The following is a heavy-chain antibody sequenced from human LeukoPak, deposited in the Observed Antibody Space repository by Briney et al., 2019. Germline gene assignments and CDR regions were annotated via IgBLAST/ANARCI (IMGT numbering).Heavy chain of an antibody. D-gene: IGHD3-22*01. CDR3: AGYYDSSGYSMSGYYYYYMDV. CDR1: GFTFSSYA. V-gene: IGHV3-23*01. Sequence: GGSLRLSCAASGFTFSSYAMSGVRQAPGKGLEWVSAISGSGGSTYYADSVKGRFTISRDNSKNTLYLQMNSLRAEDTAVYYCAGYYDSSGYSMSGYYYYYMDVWGKGTTVTVSS. J-gene: IGHJ6*03. CDR2: ISGSGGST.